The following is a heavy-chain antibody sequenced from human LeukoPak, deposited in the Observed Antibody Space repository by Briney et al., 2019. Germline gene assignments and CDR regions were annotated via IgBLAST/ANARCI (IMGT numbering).Heavy chain of an antibody. CDR3: ARAVWFGELEH. J-gene: IGHJ4*02. Sequence: GGSLRLSCAASGFTFSSYSMNWVRQAPGKGLVWVSSISSSSSYIYYADSVKGRFTISRDNAKNSLYLQMNSLRAEDTAVYYCARAVWFGELEHWGQGTLVTVSS. V-gene: IGHV3-21*01. CDR1: GFTFSSYS. CDR2: ISSSSSYI. D-gene: IGHD3-10*01.